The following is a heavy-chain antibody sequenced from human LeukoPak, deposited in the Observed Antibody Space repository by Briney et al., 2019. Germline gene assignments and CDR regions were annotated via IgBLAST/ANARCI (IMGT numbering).Heavy chain of an antibody. V-gene: IGHV1-2*02. Sequence: SVHDTFLSSICTHPDYYPHYLGQAPGKGLEWMGWIDHRNGGKMYGQNFQGRVTLTRDTSISTAYMELSNLRSDDTAMYYCAKIGIFGSCWDFVSWGQGGLVAVSS. CDR3: AKIGIFGSCWDFVS. J-gene: IGHJ4*02. CDR1: ICTHPDYY. D-gene: IGHD2-15*01. CDR2: IDHRNGGK.